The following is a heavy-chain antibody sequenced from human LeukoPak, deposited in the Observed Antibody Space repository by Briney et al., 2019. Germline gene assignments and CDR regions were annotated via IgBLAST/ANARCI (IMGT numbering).Heavy chain of an antibody. V-gene: IGHV3-21*01. CDR2: ISSSSTYI. CDR1: GFTFNSHT. J-gene: IGHJ4*02. CDR3: ARDGTVGGYDFDY. D-gene: IGHD5-12*01. Sequence: GGSLRLSCAASGFTFNSHTMNWVRQAPGKGLEWVSSISSSSTYIYYADSVKGRFTIPRDNAKNSLYLQMNSANADDTAVCYCARDGTVGGYDFDYCGQGNLVTVSS.